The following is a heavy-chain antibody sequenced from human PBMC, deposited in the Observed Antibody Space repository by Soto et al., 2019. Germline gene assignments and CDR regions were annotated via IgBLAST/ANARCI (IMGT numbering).Heavy chain of an antibody. V-gene: IGHV4-30-4*01. Sequence: PSETLSLTCTVSGGSINSGDYYWTWVRQPPGKGLEWIGNIFHSGSTYYTPSLQSRVTISLDTSKNHFSLKLSSVTPADTAVYYCARDRYYGSGTYYNFYSGMDVWGQGTTVTVS. J-gene: IGHJ6*02. CDR1: GGSINSGDYY. CDR3: ARDRYYGSGTYYNFYSGMDV. D-gene: IGHD3-10*01. CDR2: IFHSGST.